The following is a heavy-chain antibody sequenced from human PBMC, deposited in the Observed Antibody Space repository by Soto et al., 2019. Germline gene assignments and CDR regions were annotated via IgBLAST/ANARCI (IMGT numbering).Heavy chain of an antibody. CDR1: GYSISSGYY. CDR2: ICHSGST. CDR3: ARGRVADY. V-gene: IGHV4-38-2*01. Sequence: PSETLSLTCAVSGYSISSGYYWGWIRQPPGKGLEWIGSICHSGSTYYNPSLKSRVTISVDTSKNQFSLKLSSVTAADTAVYYCARGRVADYWGQGTLVTVSS. J-gene: IGHJ4*02. D-gene: IGHD3-3*01.